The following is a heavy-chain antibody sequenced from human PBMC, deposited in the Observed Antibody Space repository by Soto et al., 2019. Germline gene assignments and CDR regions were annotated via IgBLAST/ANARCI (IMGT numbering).Heavy chain of an antibody. CDR3: ARGVGSSPPRY. CDR1: GGSISVYY. CDR2: IYDSGNP. D-gene: IGHD3-9*01. V-gene: IGHV4-59*01. Sequence: SETLSLTCTISGGSISVYYWSWIRQSPGQGLEWIGYIYDSGNPYYNPSLKTRVTISADTSKNQISLKLTSATAADTAVYFCARGVGSSPPRYWGRGTLVTVSS. J-gene: IGHJ4*02.